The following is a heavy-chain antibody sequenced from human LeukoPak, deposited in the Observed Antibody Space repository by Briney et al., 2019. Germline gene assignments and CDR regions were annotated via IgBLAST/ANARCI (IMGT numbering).Heavy chain of an antibody. CDR2: ISGSGGST. CDR1: GFTFSSYA. J-gene: IGHJ4*02. Sequence: GGSLRLSCAASGFTFSSYAMSWVRQAPGKGLEWVSAISGSGGSTYYADSVKGRFTISRDNSKNTLYLQMNSLRAEDTAVYYCAKDGKPSQWLVARMGYWGQGTLVTVSS. CDR3: AKDGKPSQWLVARMGY. D-gene: IGHD6-19*01. V-gene: IGHV3-23*01.